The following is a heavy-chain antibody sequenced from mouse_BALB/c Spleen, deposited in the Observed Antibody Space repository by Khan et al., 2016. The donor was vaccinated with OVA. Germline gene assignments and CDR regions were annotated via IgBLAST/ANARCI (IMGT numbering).Heavy chain of an antibody. CDR2: IYPGDGDT. V-gene: IGHV1-87*01. Sequence: QVQLQQSGAELARPGASVKLSCKASGYTFTSYWMQWVKQRPGQGLEWIGAIYPGDGDTRYTQKFKGKATLTADKSSSTAYMHLSSLASEESAVYYGARRGDYGAYGGQGTLVTVS. D-gene: IGHD2-4*01. CDR1: GYTFTSYW. CDR3: ARRGDYGAY. J-gene: IGHJ3*01.